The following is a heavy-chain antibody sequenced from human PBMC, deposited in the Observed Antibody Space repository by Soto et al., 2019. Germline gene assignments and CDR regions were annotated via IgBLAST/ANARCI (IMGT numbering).Heavy chain of an antibody. D-gene: IGHD3-22*01. V-gene: IGHV3-23*01. CDR3: ARGEGFYDSTGYSSPHAMDV. J-gene: IGHJ6*02. CDR2: TSGTGGST. CDR1: GFTFSSYA. Sequence: EVQLLESGGGLVQPGGSLRLSCDASGFTFSSYAMSWVRQAPGKGLEWVSGTSGTGGSTYYADSVKGRLTISRDNSKKTLYRQMNSLRAEDTALYYCARGEGFYDSTGYSSPHAMDVWGQGTTVTVSS.